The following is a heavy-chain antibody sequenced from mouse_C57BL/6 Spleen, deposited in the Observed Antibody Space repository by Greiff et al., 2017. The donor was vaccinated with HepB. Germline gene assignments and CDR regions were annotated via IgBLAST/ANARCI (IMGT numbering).Heavy chain of an antibody. V-gene: IGHV1-61*01. CDR1: GYTFTSYW. CDR3: ARWGYIKGAMNY. Sequence: VQLQQPGAELVRPGSSVKLSCKASGYTFTSYWMDWVKQRPGQGLEWIGNIYPSDSETHYNQKFKDKATLTVDKSSSTAYMQLSSLTSEDSAVYYGARWGYIKGAMNYWGQGPSVTVS. D-gene: IGHD1-1*01. CDR2: IYPSDSET. J-gene: IGHJ4*01.